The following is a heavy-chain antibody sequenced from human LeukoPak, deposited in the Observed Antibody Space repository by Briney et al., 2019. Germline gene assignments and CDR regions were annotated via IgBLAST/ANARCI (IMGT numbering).Heavy chain of an antibody. CDR1: GFSLSTSGVG. J-gene: IGHJ4*02. D-gene: IGHD3-16*02. V-gene: IGHV2-5*01. CDR3: AHIFDSYDYVWGSYRYTYYFDY. Sequence: SGPTLVKPTQTLTLTCTFSGFSLSTSGVGVGWIRQPPGKALEWLALIYWNDDKRYSPSLKSRLTITKDTSKNQVVLTMTNMDPVDTATYYCAHIFDSYDYVWGSYRYTYYFDYWGQGTLVTVSS. CDR2: IYWNDDK.